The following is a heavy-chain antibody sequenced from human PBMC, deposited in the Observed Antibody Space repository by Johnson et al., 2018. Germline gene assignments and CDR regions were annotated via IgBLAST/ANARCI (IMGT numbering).Heavy chain of an antibody. CDR3: ARTYCSGGRYYAPLDAFDI. Sequence: EVQLLESGGGLVQPGGSLRLSCAASGFTFSSYWMTWVRQAPGKGLEWVANIKQDGSEKYYVDSVKGRFTISRDNAKNSLYLQMNSLRAEDTAGYYCARTYCSGGRYYAPLDAFDIWGQGTMVTVSS. J-gene: IGHJ3*02. CDR1: GFTFSSYW. D-gene: IGHD2-15*01. CDR2: IKQDGSEK. V-gene: IGHV3-7*01.